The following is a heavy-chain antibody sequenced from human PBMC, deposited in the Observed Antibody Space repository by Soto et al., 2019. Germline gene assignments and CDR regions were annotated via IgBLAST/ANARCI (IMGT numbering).Heavy chain of an antibody. D-gene: IGHD3-22*01. J-gene: IGHJ4*02. CDR3: ARGSSGYLPFDY. V-gene: IGHV4-30-4*01. CDR2: IYYSGSA. CDR1: GGSISSGDYY. Sequence: SETLSLTCTVSGGSISSGDYYWSWIRQPPGKGLEWIGYIYYSGSAYYNPSLKSRVTISVDTSKNQFSLKLSSVTAADTAVYYCARGSSGYLPFDYWGKGTLVTVAS.